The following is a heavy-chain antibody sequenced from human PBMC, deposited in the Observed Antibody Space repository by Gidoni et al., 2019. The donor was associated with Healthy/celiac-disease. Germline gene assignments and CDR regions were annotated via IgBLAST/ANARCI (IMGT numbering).Heavy chain of an antibody. CDR2: INPSGGST. V-gene: IGHV1-46*01. CDR3: AGEHEQTNWLDP. J-gene: IGHJ5*02. Sequence: QVQLVQSGAEVKTPGASVKVSCRSSCYTFTSYYLHWVRPAPGQGLKWMGIINPSGGSTSYAQKFQGRVTMTRDTSTSTDYMELTSLRSEDTAVYYCAGEHEQTNWLDPWGQGTLVTVSS. CDR1: CYTFTSYY.